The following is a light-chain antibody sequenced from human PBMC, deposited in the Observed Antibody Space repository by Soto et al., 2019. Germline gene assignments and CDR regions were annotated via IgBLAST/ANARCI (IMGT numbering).Light chain of an antibody. CDR2: KAS. CDR3: QQCKDFPPST. CDR1: ESIGGW. Sequence: DIQMTQSPSTLSASVGDTVTITCRASESIGGWLAWYQQKPGRAPKLMIYKASTLESEGPSRFSGSGSGTEFTLPISSLQPDDFATYYCQQCKDFPPSTVGPGPKVEIK. J-gene: IGKJ1*01. V-gene: IGKV1-5*03.